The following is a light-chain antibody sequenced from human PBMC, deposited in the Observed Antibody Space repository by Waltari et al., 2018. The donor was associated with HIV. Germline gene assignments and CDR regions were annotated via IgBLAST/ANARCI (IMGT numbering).Light chain of an antibody. J-gene: IGKJ2*01. Sequence: DIVMTQSPDSLVVSLGERATINCKSSESVLKSSSYRNYLAWYQQKPRQRPKLLIYWASCRESGVPYRFSASGSGTDFTLTITNLQAEDVAVYYCQQYSGIPYTFGQGTKLEIK. V-gene: IGKV4-1*01. CDR1: ESVLKSSSYRNY. CDR2: WAS. CDR3: QQYSGIPYT.